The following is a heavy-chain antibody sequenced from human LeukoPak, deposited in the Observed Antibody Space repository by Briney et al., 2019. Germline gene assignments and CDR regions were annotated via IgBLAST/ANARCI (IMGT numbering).Heavy chain of an antibody. J-gene: IGHJ4*02. V-gene: IGHV1-46*03. CDR1: GYTITSYY. CDR3: TSGSYGQDYLFDY. CDR2: INPSGGST. D-gene: IGHD1-26*01. Sequence: ASVKVSCKASGYTITSYYIHWVRQAPGQGLEWMGLINPSGGSTSYAQKFQGRVTMTRDTSTSTVYMELSSLRSEDTAVYYCTSGSYGQDYLFDYWGQGALVTVSS.